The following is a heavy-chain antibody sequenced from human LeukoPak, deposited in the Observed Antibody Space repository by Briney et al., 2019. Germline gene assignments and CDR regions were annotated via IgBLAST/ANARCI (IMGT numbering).Heavy chain of an antibody. CDR2: IYFSGRT. CDR3: ARISGNRYLFDY. J-gene: IGHJ4*02. CDR1: GGSISSTSYF. V-gene: IGHV4-61*02. Sequence: SETLSLTCTVSGGSISSTSYFWTWIRQPARRGLEWIGRIYFSGRTSYNPSLKSRVTISIDTPKNQFSLNLTAVTAADTAVYYCARISGNRYLFDYWGQGTLVTVSS. D-gene: IGHD1-14*01.